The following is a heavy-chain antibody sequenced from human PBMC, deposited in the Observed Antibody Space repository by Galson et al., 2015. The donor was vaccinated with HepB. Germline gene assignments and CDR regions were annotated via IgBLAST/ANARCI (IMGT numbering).Heavy chain of an antibody. CDR2: INSDGSST. J-gene: IGHJ4*02. CDR1: GFTFSSYW. CDR3: ARVYYDSSGDYYFDY. V-gene: IGHV3-74*01. Sequence: SLRLSCAASGFTFSSYWTHWVRQAPGKGLVWVSRINSDGSSTSYADSVKGRFTISRDNAKNTLYLQMNSLRAEDTAVYYCARVYYDSSGDYYFDYWGQGTLVTVSS. D-gene: IGHD3-22*01.